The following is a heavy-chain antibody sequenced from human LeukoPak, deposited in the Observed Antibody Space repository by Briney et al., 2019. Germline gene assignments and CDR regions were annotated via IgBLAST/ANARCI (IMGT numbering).Heavy chain of an antibody. CDR1: GETTEDYA. CDR2: LCGDGGST. Sequence: GGSLRLSCAAPGETTEDYAIHWGCHAPGRGLEWVSLLCGDGGSTFYADSVRGRFTISRDNRKNTLSPQMSSLRSEDTALYLCVRESERSGWFDLWGEKTLVTVSS. D-gene: IGHD1-26*01. J-gene: IGHJ5*02. CDR3: VRESERSGWFDL. V-gene: IGHV3-43*02.